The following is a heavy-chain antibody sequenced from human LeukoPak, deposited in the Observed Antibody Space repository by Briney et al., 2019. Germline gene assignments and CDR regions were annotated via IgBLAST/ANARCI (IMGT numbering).Heavy chain of an antibody. CDR1: GFTFSSYA. CDR3: ARDPVPVRGLNGGYFDY. D-gene: IGHD3-10*01. J-gene: IGHJ4*02. V-gene: IGHV3-30*04. CDR2: ISYDGSNK. Sequence: LRLSCAASGFTFSSYAMHWVRQAPGKGLEWVAVISYDGSNKYYADSVKGRFTISRDNSKNMVYLQMHSLRAEDTAVYYCARDPVPVRGLNGGYFDYWGQGTLVTVSS.